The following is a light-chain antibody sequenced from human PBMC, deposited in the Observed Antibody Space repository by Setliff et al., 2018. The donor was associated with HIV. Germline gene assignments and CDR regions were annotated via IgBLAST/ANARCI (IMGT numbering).Light chain of an antibody. CDR1: SSDVGGYNY. Sequence: QSALTQPASVSASPGQSITISCTGTSSDVGGYNYVSWYQQHPGKAPKLMIYEVSNRPSGVSNRFSGSKSGNTAFLTISGLQAEDEADYYCSSYTTSSTPYVFGTGTKVTGL. V-gene: IGLV2-14*01. J-gene: IGLJ1*01. CDR2: EVS. CDR3: SSYTTSSTPYV.